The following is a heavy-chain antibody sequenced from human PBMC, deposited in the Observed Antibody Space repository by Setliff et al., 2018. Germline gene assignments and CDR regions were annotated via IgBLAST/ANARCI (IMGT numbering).Heavy chain of an antibody. D-gene: IGHD3-22*01. CDR2: TIPIFGTA. V-gene: IGHV1-69*05. Sequence: GASVKVSCKASGGTFSSYGISWVRQAPGQGLEWMGGTIPIFGTANYAHKFQGRVTIITDESTSTAYMELSSLRSEDTAVYYCAREGVDSRSSTDYRYYMDVWGKGTTVTVS. CDR3: AREGVDSRSSTDYRYYMDV. J-gene: IGHJ6*03. CDR1: GGTFSSYG.